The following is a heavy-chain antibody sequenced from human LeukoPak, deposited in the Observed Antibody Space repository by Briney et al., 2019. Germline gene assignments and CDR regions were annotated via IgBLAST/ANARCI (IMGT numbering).Heavy chain of an antibody. J-gene: IGHJ5*02. CDR3: ARHRIGTYCGGDCYSPWFDP. CDR1: GGSFSGYY. CDR2: FNHSGST. D-gene: IGHD2-21*02. Sequence: KPSETLSLTCAVYGGSFSGYYWSWIRQPPGKGREWIGEFNHSGSTNYNPSLKSRVTISVDTSKNQFSLKLSSVTAADTAVYYCARHRIGTYCGGDCYSPWFDPWGQGTLVTVSS. V-gene: IGHV4-34*01.